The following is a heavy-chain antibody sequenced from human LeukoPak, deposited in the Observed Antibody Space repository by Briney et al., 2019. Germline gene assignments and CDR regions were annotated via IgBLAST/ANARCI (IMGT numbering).Heavy chain of an antibody. CDR3: AKDGTTVTTFDY. CDR2: IRYDGSNI. D-gene: IGHD4-17*01. V-gene: IGHV3-30*02. Sequence: GGSLRLSCAASGFTFSSYGMQWVRQAPGKWLEWVAFIRYDGSNIYYADSVKGRFTISRDNSKNALYLQMNSLRAEDTAVYYCAKDGTTVTTFDYWGQGTLVTVSS. J-gene: IGHJ4*02. CDR1: GFTFSSYG.